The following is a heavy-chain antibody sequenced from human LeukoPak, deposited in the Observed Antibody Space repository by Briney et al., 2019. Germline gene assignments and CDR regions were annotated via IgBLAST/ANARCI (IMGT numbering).Heavy chain of an antibody. CDR3: ARAHTMALEYFQH. D-gene: IGHD3-10*01. CDR1: GGTFSSYA. V-gene: IGHV1-69*06. J-gene: IGHJ1*01. CDR2: IIPIFGTA. Sequence: SVKDSCKASGGTFSSYAISWVRQALGQRLEWMGGIIPIFGTANYAQKFQGSVTITADKSTSTAYMELSSLRSEDTAVYYCARAHTMALEYFQHWGQGTLVTVSS.